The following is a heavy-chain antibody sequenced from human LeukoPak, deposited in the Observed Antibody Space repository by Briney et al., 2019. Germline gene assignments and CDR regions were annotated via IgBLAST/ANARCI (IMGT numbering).Heavy chain of an antibody. V-gene: IGHV3-74*01. CDR1: GFTFSSYA. D-gene: IGHD6-6*01. Sequence: GGSLRLSCAASGFTFSSYAMSWVRQAPGKGLVWVSRINSDGSSTSYADSVKGRFTTSRDNAKNTLYLQMNSLRAEDTAVYYCARVSWQLDRYFDYWGQGTLVTVSS. CDR3: ARVSWQLDRYFDY. J-gene: IGHJ4*02. CDR2: INSDGSST.